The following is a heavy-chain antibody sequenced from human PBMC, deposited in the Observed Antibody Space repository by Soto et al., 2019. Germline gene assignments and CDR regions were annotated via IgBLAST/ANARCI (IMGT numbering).Heavy chain of an antibody. V-gene: IGHV1-8*01. Sequence: ASVKVSCKASGYTFTRSDVYWVRQATGQGLELMGWINPNTGNTVYAHKFHGRVTMTRKTSISTAYMEMRRLRSEDTDVYYCARASNNCSGGSCYSDWFAPRGQRTPVTVSP. CDR1: GYTFTRSD. J-gene: IGHJ5*02. CDR3: ARASNNCSGGSCYSDWFAP. CDR2: INPNTGNT. D-gene: IGHD2-15*01.